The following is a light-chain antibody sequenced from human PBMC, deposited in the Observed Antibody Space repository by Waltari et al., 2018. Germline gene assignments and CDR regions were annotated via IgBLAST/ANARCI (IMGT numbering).Light chain of an antibody. CDR1: RSVSSTY. V-gene: IGKV3D-20*02. Sequence: EIVLTRSPGTLSLSPGERASLSCRASRSVSSTYLAWYQQKPGQPPRLLIYGASSRATGIPARFSGSGSGTDFTLTISSLEPEDFAVYYCQHRDHWPPDATFGPGTKVDI. J-gene: IGKJ3*01. CDR2: GAS. CDR3: QHRDHWPPDAT.